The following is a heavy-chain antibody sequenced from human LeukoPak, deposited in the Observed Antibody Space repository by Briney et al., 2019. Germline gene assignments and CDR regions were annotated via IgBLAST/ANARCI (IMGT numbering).Heavy chain of an antibody. D-gene: IGHD5-12*01. CDR3: ARDADIVATIGGYFDY. V-gene: IGHV1-3*01. Sequence: ASVKVSCKASGYTFTSYAMHWVRQAPGQRLEWMGWINAGNGNTKYLQKFQGRVTITRDTSASTAYMELSSLRSEDTAVYYCARDADIVATIGGYFDYWGQGTLVTVSS. CDR1: GYTFTSYA. J-gene: IGHJ4*02. CDR2: INAGNGNT.